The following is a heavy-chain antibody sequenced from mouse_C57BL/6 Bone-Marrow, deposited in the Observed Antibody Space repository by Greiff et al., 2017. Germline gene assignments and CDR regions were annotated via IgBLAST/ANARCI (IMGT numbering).Heavy chain of an antibody. J-gene: IGHJ4*01. V-gene: IGHV1-81*01. Sequence: QVQLQQSGAELARPGASVKLSCKASGYTFTSYGISWVKQRTGQGLEWIGEIYPRSGNSYYNEKFKGKATLTADKSSSTAYMELRGLTSEDSAVYFCARNYDFAGALYYWGQGTSVTVSS. CDR1: GYTFTSYG. CDR2: IYPRSGNS. D-gene: IGHD2-4*01. CDR3: ARNYDFAGALYY.